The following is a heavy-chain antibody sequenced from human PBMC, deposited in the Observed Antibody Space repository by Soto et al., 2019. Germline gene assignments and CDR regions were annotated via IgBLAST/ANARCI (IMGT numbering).Heavy chain of an antibody. V-gene: IGHV4-34*01. Sequence: SETQSHTCTVYGGYFRGYYWSWIRQHPGKGLEWIGEINHSGSTNYNPSLKSRVTISVDTSKNQFSLKLSSVTAADTAVYYCARGYCSGGSCYFYYFDYWGQGTLVSVSS. CDR1: GGYFRGYY. J-gene: IGHJ4*02. CDR2: INHSGST. D-gene: IGHD2-15*01. CDR3: ARGYCSGGSCYFYYFDY.